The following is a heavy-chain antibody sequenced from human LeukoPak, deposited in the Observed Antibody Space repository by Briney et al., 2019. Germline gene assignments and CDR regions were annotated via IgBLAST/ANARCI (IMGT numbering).Heavy chain of an antibody. D-gene: IGHD6-19*01. CDR2: IKQDGSVK. CDR3: ARTKQWLDDAFDI. V-gene: IGHV3-7*01. CDR1: GFTFSTYW. J-gene: IGHJ3*02. Sequence: GGSLRLSCVASGFTFSTYWMSWVRQAPGKGLEWVANIKQDGSVKLYVDSVKGRFSISRDNARNSVDLQMNSLRAEDTAVYYCARTKQWLDDAFDIWGQGTMVTVSS.